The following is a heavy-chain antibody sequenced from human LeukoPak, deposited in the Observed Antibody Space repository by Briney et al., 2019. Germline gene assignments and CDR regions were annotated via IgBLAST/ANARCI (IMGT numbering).Heavy chain of an antibody. J-gene: IGHJ6*03. CDR2: IKPIFGTA. Sequence: SVKVSCKASGGTFTSYAISWVRQAPGQGLEWMGGIKPIFGTANYAQEFQGRVTFTTDESASTAYMEVSSLRSEDTAVYYCASGSLGGDYGVGDYYQYMDVWGKATTVSVSS. D-gene: IGHD4-17*01. CDR1: GGTFTSYA. V-gene: IGHV1-69*05. CDR3: ASGSLGGDYGVGDYYQYMDV.